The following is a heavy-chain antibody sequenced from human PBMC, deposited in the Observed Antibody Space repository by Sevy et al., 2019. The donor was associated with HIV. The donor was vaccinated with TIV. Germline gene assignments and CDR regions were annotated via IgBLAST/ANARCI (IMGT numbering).Heavy chain of an antibody. D-gene: IGHD3-3*01. CDR3: ARRGGNIFGVTIAPKGFDF. CDR2: ITNNDTYI. J-gene: IGHJ4*02. Sequence: GGSLRLSCAASGFTFSTYSMNWVRQAPGKGLEWVSSITNNDTYIYYADSVKGRFTISRDNAKKSLCLQMNSLRAEDTAVYYCARRGGNIFGVTIAPKGFDFWGQGTQVTVSS. CDR1: GFTFSTYS. V-gene: IGHV3-21*01.